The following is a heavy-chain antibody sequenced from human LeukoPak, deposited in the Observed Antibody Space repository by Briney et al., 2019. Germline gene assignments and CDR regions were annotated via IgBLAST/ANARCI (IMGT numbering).Heavy chain of an antibody. CDR1: GFTFSNYA. J-gene: IGHJ6*02. Sequence: GGSLRLSCAASGFTFSNYAMSWVRQAPGKGLEWVSAISSNGDNIYYADSVKGRFTISRDNSKNTLYLQINSLRAEDTALYFCASVVRPGYFFYYGLGVWGRGAAVTVSS. CDR3: ASVVRPGYFFYYGLGV. V-gene: IGHV3-23*01. CDR2: ISSNGDNI.